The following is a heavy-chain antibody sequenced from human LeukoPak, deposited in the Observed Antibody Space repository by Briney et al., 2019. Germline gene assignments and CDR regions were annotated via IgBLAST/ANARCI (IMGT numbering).Heavy chain of an antibody. J-gene: IGHJ4*02. CDR1: GNYW. CDR2: INSDGSWT. V-gene: IGHV3-74*01. Sequence: PGGSLRLSCAASGNYWMHWVRQAPGKGLVWVSHINSDGSWTSYADSVKGRFTISKDNAKNTAYLQMNSLKTEDTAVYYCTRLEGYYGSGDYFDYWGQGTLVTVSS. D-gene: IGHD3-10*01. CDR3: TRLEGYYGSGDYFDY.